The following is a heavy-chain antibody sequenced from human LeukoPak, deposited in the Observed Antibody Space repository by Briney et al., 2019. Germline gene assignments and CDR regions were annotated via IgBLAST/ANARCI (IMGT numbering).Heavy chain of an antibody. Sequence: GASVKVSCKASGGTFSSYAISWVRQAPGQGLEWMGGIIPIFGTANYAQKFQGRVTITADESTSTAYMELSSLRSEDTAVYYCATRPLYQSFDYWGQGTLVTVSS. D-gene: IGHD2-2*01. J-gene: IGHJ4*02. V-gene: IGHV1-69*13. CDR3: ATRPLYQSFDY. CDR2: IIPIFGTA. CDR1: GGTFSSYA.